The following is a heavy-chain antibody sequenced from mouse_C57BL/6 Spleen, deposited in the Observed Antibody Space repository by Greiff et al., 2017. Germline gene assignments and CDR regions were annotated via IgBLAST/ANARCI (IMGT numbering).Heavy chain of an antibody. CDR3: ARRGDGGFDY. Sequence: VQLQQSGAELVKPGASVKISCKASGYAFSGYWMNWVKQRPGKGLEWIGQIYPGDGDTNYNGKFKGKATLTADKSSSTAYMQLSSLTSEDSAVCFCARRGDGGFDYWGQGTTLTVSS. CDR1: GYAFSGYW. CDR2: IYPGDGDT. J-gene: IGHJ2*01. D-gene: IGHD3-3*01. V-gene: IGHV1-80*01.